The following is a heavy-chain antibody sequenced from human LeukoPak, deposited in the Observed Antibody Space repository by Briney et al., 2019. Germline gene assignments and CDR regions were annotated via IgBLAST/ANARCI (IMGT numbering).Heavy chain of an antibody. CDR2: ISGSGGST. V-gene: IGHV3-23*01. CDR3: AKDRRGDYPRYYFDY. Sequence: GGSLRLSCAASGFNFIDYSMNWVRQAPGKGLEWVSAISGSGGSTYYADSVKGRFTISRDNSKNTLYLQMNSLRAEDTAVYYCAKDRRGDYPRYYFDYWGQGTLVTVSS. D-gene: IGHD4-17*01. CDR1: GFNFIDYS. J-gene: IGHJ4*02.